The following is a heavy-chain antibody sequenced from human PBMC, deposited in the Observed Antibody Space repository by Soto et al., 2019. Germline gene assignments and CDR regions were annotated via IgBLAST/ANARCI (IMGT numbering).Heavy chain of an antibody. Sequence: QLQLQESGPGLVKPSETLSLTCTVSGDSIGTRSNYWAWIRQPPGKGLEWIGSIYYTGGTYYNPSLKSRVTLSLDTSKNHFSLNLNSVTAADTAVYYCAREGPPIRAHNPPEYFQHWGQGTPVTVSS. V-gene: IGHV4-39*02. CDR1: GDSIGTRSNY. CDR2: IYYTGGT. CDR3: AREGPPIRAHNPPEYFQH. J-gene: IGHJ1*01.